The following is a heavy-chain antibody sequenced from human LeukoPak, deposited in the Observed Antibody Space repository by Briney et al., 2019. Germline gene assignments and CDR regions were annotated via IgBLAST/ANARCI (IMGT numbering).Heavy chain of an antibody. CDR1: GGTFSSCA. D-gene: IGHD5-24*01. Sequence: SVKVSCKASGGTFSSCAISWVRQGPGQGLEWMGGIIPIFGTANYAQKFQGRVTITTDESTSTAYMELSSLRSEDTAVYYCARGSGWLQVNPYYFDYWGQGTLVTVSS. CDR2: IIPIFGTA. V-gene: IGHV1-69*05. CDR3: ARGSGWLQVNPYYFDY. J-gene: IGHJ4*02.